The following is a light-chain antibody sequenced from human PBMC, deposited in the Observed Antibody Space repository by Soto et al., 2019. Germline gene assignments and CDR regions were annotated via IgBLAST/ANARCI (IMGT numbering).Light chain of an antibody. CDR2: GAS. V-gene: IGKV3-15*01. CDR1: QSISGA. Sequence: ETVMKQSPATLSVSPKGRATLSCMASQSISGALAWYQQKPGQAPGLLIYGASTRATSFPARFSCSGSGTDFALTISIRQSEDLALEYYQRHNKRTWVFGQGTKVDIK. J-gene: IGKJ1*01. CDR3: QRHNKRTWV.